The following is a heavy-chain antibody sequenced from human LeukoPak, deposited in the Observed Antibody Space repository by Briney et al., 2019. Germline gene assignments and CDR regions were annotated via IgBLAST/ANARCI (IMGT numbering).Heavy chain of an antibody. J-gene: IGHJ4*02. Sequence: GGSLRLSCEGSGFTFSNYWINWVRQAPGKGLEWVANIKQDGSDKYYVDSVKGRFTISRDNAKKSLFLQVSSLRGEDTAVYYCARDRGFSYGIDFWGQGTLVTVSS. D-gene: IGHD5-18*01. CDR3: ARDRGFSYGIDF. V-gene: IGHV3-7*04. CDR2: IKQDGSDK. CDR1: GFTFSNYW.